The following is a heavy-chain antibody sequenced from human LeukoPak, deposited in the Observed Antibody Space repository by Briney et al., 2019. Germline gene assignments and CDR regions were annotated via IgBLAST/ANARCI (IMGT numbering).Heavy chain of an antibody. J-gene: IGHJ3*02. D-gene: IGHD2-21*02. CDR2: INHSGST. V-gene: IGHV4-39*07. CDR3: ARVPIVVVTPTGAFDI. CDR1: GGSITSSSYY. Sequence: SETLSLTCTVSGGSITSSSYYWSWIRQPPGKGLEWIGEINHSGSTNYNPSLKSRVTISVDTSKNQFSLKLSSVTAADTAVYYCARVPIVVVTPTGAFDIWGQGTMVTVSS.